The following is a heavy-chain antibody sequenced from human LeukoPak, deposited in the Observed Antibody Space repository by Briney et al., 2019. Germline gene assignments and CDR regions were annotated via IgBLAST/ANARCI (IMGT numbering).Heavy chain of an antibody. V-gene: IGHV3-23*01. CDR2: ISGSGGST. CDR1: GFTFSSYA. Sequence: GGSLRLSCAASGFTFSSYAMSWVRQAPGKGLEWVSAISGSGGSTYYADSVKGRFTISRDNAKNSLYLQMNSLRAEDTAVYYCARGGGDCSGGSCYSPYNWFDPWGQGTLVTVSS. D-gene: IGHD2-15*01. J-gene: IGHJ5*02. CDR3: ARGGGDCSGGSCYSPYNWFDP.